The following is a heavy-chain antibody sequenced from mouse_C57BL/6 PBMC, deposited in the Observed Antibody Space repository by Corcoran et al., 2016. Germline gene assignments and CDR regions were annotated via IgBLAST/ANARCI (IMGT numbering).Heavy chain of an antibody. Sequence: QIQLVQFGPELKKPGETVKISCKASGYTFTTYGMSWVKQAPGKGLKWMGWINTYSGVPTYADDFKGRFAFSLETSASTAYLQINNLKNEDTATYFCARPFNWDGYFDVWGTGTTVTVSS. CDR3: ARPFNWDGYFDV. J-gene: IGHJ1*03. V-gene: IGHV9-3*01. CDR2: INTYSGVP. D-gene: IGHD4-1*01. CDR1: GYTFTTYG.